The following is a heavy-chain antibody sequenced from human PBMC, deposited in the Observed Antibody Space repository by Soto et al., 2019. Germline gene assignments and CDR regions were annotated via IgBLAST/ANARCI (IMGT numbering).Heavy chain of an antibody. CDR3: VVATMVGEQLWFDAFDI. CDR2: IYYSGST. J-gene: IGHJ3*02. D-gene: IGHD5-18*01. Sequence: QLQLQESGPGLVKPSETLSLTCTVSGGSISSSSYYWGWIRQPPGKGLEWIGSIYYSGSTYYNPSLKSRVTISVDTSKNQFSLKLSSVTAADTAVYYCVVATMVGEQLWFDAFDIWGQGTMVTVSS. CDR1: GGSISSSSYY. V-gene: IGHV4-39*01.